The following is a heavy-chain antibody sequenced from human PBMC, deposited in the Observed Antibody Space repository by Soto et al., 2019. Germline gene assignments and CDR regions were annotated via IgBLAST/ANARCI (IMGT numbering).Heavy chain of an antibody. J-gene: IGHJ6*02. Sequence: SEILYLTCTVPGVSISSSSYYWGWIRQPPGKGLEWIGSIYYSGSTYYNPSLKSRVTISVDTSKNQFSLKLSSVTAADTAVYYCAKQGGITMVRGAKYYYYYGMDVWGQGTTVT. CDR2: IYYSGST. CDR1: GVSISSSSYY. V-gene: IGHV4-39*01. CDR3: AKQGGITMVRGAKYYYYYGMDV. D-gene: IGHD3-10*01.